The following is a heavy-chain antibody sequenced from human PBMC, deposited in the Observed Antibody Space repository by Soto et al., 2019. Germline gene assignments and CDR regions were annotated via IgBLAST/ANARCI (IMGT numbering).Heavy chain of an antibody. CDR1: GFTFSSYG. CDR2: ISYDGSNK. D-gene: IGHD5-18*01. V-gene: IGHV3-30*18. J-gene: IGHJ4*02. CDR3: AKDQSPGYSYGYYFDY. Sequence: GGSLRLSCAASGFTFSSYGMPWVRQAPGKGLEWVAVISYDGSNKYYADSVKGRFTISRDNSKNTLYLQMNSLRAEDTAVYYCAKDQSPGYSYGYYFDYWGQGTLVTVSS.